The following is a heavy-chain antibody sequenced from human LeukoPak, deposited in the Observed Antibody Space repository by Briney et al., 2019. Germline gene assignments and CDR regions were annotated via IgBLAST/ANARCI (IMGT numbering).Heavy chain of an antibody. CDR3: AREERVPAAIFYYYYYMDV. CDR1: GGSFSGYY. V-gene: IGHV4-34*01. Sequence: SETLSLTCAVYGGSFSGYYWSWIRQPPGKGLEWIGEINHSGSTNYNPSLKSRVTISVDTSKNQFSLKLSSVTAADTAAYYCAREERVPAAIFYYYYYMDVWGKGTTVTVSS. CDR2: INHSGST. J-gene: IGHJ6*03. D-gene: IGHD2-2*01.